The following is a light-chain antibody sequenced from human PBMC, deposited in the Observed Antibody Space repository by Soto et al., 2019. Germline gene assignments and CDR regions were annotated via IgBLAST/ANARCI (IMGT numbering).Light chain of an antibody. CDR1: QSLLYINGYNY. J-gene: IGKJ2*01. CDR3: MQALKTPYT. Sequence: DIVMTQSSLSLPVTPGEPASISCRSSQSLLYINGYNYLDWYLQKPGQSPQLLIYLGSNRASGVPDRFSGSGSGTDFTLKISSVEAEDVGVYYCMQALKTPYTFGQGTKLEIK. V-gene: IGKV2-28*01. CDR2: LGS.